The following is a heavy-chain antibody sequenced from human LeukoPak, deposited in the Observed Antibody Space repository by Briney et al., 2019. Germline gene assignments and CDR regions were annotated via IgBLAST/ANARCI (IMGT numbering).Heavy chain of an antibody. Sequence: GGSLRLSCAASGFTFFDFGMSWVRQAPGKGLEWVALIGHDGSDKYYADSVKGRFLISRDNSKNMLFLQMNSLRIEDTAVYYCARNSDYYDYSPQSVWGQGTLVTVS. CDR1: GFTFFDFG. CDR3: ARNSDYYDYSPQSV. D-gene: IGHD3-22*01. J-gene: IGHJ4*02. CDR2: IGHDGSDK. V-gene: IGHV3-30*03.